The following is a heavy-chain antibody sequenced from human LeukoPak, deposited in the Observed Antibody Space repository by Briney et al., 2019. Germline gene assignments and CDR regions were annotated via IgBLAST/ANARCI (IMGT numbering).Heavy chain of an antibody. J-gene: IGHJ4*02. Sequence: PGGSLRLSCAASGFTFSSYGMHWVRQAPGKGLEWVAVIWFDGSNKYYADSVKGRFTISRDNSKNTLYLQMNNLRAEDTAVYYCANPGLAAFDYWGQGTLVTVSS. D-gene: IGHD6-13*01. CDR3: ANPGLAAFDY. V-gene: IGHV3-33*06. CDR1: GFTFSSYG. CDR2: IWFDGSNK.